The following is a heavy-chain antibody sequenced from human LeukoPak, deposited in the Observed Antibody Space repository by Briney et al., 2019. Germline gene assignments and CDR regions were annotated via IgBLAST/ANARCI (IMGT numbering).Heavy chain of an antibody. CDR3: ARLRAAAGNWFDP. J-gene: IGHJ5*02. CDR1: GGSISRRSYY. D-gene: IGHD6-13*01. V-gene: IGHV4-39*07. Sequence: SDTLSLTCSVSGGSISRRSYYCRRIRKPPGKGLQWIGSIYYSGSTYYNPSLKSRVTKSVDTAQDQSSPEQSAVTAADWVVLFCARLRAAAGNWFDPWGQGTLVTVS. CDR2: IYYSGST.